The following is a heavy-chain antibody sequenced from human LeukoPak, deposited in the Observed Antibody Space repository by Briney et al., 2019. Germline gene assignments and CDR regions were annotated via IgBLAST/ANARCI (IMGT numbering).Heavy chain of an antibody. V-gene: IGHV1-8*02. CDR2: MNPNSGNT. CDR1: GYTFTSYY. D-gene: IGHD5-12*01. J-gene: IGHJ4*02. Sequence: AASVKVSCKASGYTFTSYYMHWVRQAPGQGLEWMGWMNPNSGNTGYAQKFQGRVTMTRNTSISTAYMELSSLRSEDTAVYYCARGGLRGYSGYEYTPDYWGQGTLVTVSS. CDR3: ARGGLRGYSGYEYTPDY.